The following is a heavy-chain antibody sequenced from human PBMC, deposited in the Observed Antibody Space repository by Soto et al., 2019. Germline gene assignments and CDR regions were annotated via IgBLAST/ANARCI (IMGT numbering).Heavy chain of an antibody. D-gene: IGHD6-19*01. CDR1: GGSISGSY. CDR2: VYYTGST. V-gene: IGHV4-59*01. J-gene: IGHJ4*02. CDR3: ARSVAVPGAHIDY. Sequence: PSEPLSLTCSVSGGSISGSYWSWIRHSPGKGLEWLGYVYYTGSTNYSPSLRSRVSISVDTSKNEFSLRLSSVTAADTAVYFCARSVAVPGAHIDYWGQGTQVTVSS.